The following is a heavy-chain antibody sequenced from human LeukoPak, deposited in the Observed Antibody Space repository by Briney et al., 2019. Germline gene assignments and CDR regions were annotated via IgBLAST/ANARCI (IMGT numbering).Heavy chain of an antibody. CDR2: INWNGGST. CDR3: ARDSKRSGDIVVVPAAINY. Sequence: GGFLRLSCAASGFTFDDYAMSWVRQAPGKGLEWVSGINWNGGSTGYADSVKGRFTISRDNAKNSLYLQMNSLRAEDTAVYYCARDSKRSGDIVVVPAAINYWGQGTLVTVSS. V-gene: IGHV3-20*04. D-gene: IGHD2-2*02. J-gene: IGHJ4*02. CDR1: GFTFDDYA.